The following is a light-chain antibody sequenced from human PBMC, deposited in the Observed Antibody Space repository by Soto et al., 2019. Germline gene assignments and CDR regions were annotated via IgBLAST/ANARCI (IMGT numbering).Light chain of an antibody. J-gene: IGKJ1*01. CDR2: DAS. CDR3: QHYNSYSEA. V-gene: IGKV1-33*01. Sequence: DIQMTQSPSSLSASVGDRVTITCQASQDIAHFLNWYQHKPGKAPKLLIFDASNLETGVPSRFGGSGSGTDFTFTISSLQPDDFATYYCQHYNSYSEAFGQGTKVDIK. CDR1: QDIAHF.